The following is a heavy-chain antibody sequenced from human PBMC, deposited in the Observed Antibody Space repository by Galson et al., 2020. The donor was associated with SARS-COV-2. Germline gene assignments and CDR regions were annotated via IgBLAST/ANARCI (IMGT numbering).Heavy chain of an antibody. D-gene: IGHD3-10*01. CDR2: IYYSGST. CDR1: GGSISVGYY. Sequence: SETLSLTCTVSGGSISVGYYWSWIRQHPGEGLEWVGYIYYSGSTYYNPSLKSRLTMSVDISKSQFSLKLSSVTAADTAMYYCARGYYYGSGSYHRWWFDPWGQGTLVTVSS. J-gene: IGHJ5*02. V-gene: IGHV4-31*03. CDR3: ARGYYYGSGSYHRWWFDP.